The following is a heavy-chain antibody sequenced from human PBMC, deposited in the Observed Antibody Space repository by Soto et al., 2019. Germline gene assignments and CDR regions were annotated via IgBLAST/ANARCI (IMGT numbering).Heavy chain of an antibody. CDR1: GGTFSSYT. D-gene: IGHD3-10*01. CDR2: IIPILGIA. V-gene: IGHV1-69*04. CDR3: AREKPSMVRGVIIPRWFDP. Sequence: GASVKVSCKASGGTFSSYTISWVRQAPGQGLEWMGRIIPILGIANYAQKFQGRVTITADKSTSTAYMELSSLRSEDTAVYYCAREKPSMVRGVIIPRWFDPWGQGTLVTVSS. J-gene: IGHJ5*02.